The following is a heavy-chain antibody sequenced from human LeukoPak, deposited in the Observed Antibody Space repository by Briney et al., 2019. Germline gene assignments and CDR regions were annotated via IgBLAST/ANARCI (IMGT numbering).Heavy chain of an antibody. D-gene: IGHD3-22*01. CDR3: ASNYYYYDSSGHLDI. CDR1: VFTFSSYE. CDR2: ISSSGSTI. V-gene: IGHV3-48*03. Sequence: GGSLRLSCAASVFTFSSYEMNWVRQAPGKGLEWVSYISSSGSTIYYADSVKGRFTISRDNAKNSLYLQMNSLRAEDTAVYYCASNYYYYDSSGHLDIWGQGTMVTVSS. J-gene: IGHJ3*02.